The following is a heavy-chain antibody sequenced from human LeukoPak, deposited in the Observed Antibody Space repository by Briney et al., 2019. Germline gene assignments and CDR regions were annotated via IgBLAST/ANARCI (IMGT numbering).Heavy chain of an antibody. D-gene: IGHD6-19*01. CDR1: GFTFSDYS. CDR3: ARFETVAAKPFEY. CDR2: ISSESTYI. V-gene: IGHV3-21*01. Sequence: GGSLRLSCAASGFTFSDYSMNWVRQAPGMGLEWVSSISSESTYILYADSVKGRFTISRDNAKNSLYLQMDSLRAEGTAVYYCARFETVAAKPFEYWGQGALVTVSS. J-gene: IGHJ4*02.